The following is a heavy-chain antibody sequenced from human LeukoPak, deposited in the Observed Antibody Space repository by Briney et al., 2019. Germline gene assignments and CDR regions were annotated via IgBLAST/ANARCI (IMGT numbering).Heavy chain of an antibody. CDR1: GFIFDDYV. V-gene: IGHV3-9*01. J-gene: IGHJ4*02. D-gene: IGHD4-17*01. Sequence: PGGSLRLSCAASGFIFDDYVMYWVRQAPGKGLEWVSGIGWNSGSEGYADSVKGRFTISRDNAKNSPYLQMNSPRAEDTALYYCVKGLQARQVTTKPPFDYWGQGTLVTVSS. CDR3: VKGLQARQVTTKPPFDY. CDR2: IGWNSGSE.